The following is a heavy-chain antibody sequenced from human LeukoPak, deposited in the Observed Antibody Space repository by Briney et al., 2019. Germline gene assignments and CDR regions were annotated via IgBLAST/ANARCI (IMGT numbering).Heavy chain of an antibody. V-gene: IGHV3-30*19. CDR1: GFSFSTYG. J-gene: IGHJ4*02. CDR3: AREDGSGSYSRYYFDY. D-gene: IGHD3-10*01. Sequence: GGSLRLSCAASGFSFSTYGMHWVRQAPGKGLEWVAFIYYDGRNKFYADSVKGRFTISRDNSKNTLFLQMNSLRAEDTAVYYCAREDGSGSYSRYYFDYWGQGTLVTVSS. CDR2: IYYDGRNK.